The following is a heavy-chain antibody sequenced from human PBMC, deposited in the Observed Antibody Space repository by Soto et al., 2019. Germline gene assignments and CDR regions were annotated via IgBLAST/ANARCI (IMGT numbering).Heavy chain of an antibody. CDR2: IRPYHGMT. CDR3: TIETPREDC. CDR1: GYTFTSYG. Sequence: QVQLVQSGAEVKKPGASVKVSCKASGYTFTSYGISWLRQVPGQGLEWMGWIRPYHGMTYYVQKRQGRVTMTRHTSRSTSWVELCRLGSNNRPMYSWTIETPREDCWVQGTLVTVSS. J-gene: IGHJ4*02. V-gene: IGHV1-18*01.